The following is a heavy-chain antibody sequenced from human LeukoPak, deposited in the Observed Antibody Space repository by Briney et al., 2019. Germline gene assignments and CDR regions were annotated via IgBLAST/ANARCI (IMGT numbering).Heavy chain of an antibody. D-gene: IGHD1-14*01. V-gene: IGHV3-7*01. CDR2: INQDGSGK. J-gene: IGHJ4*02. CDR3: ARDGRTWATGSY. Sequence: PGGSLRLSCVASGFTFSGFWMSWVRQAPGKGLEWVANINQDGSGKYYVDSVKGRFTVSRDNAKNSLYLQMNSLGAEDTAVYYCARDGRTWATGSYWGQGTLVTVSS. CDR1: GFTFSGFW.